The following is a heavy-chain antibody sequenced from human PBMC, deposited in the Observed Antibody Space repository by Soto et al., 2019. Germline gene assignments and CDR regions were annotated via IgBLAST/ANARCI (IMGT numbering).Heavy chain of an antibody. CDR1: AGSISTINYY. Sequence: QVQLQESGPGLVRPSQTLSLTCTVSAGSISTINYYWSWIRQHPEKGLEWIGYISYSGSTFYHSSLKSRVTISLATSKNQFSLTLTSVTAADTAVYYCARSAQWDGFDPWGQGTMVTVSS. CDR2: ISYSGST. J-gene: IGHJ3*01. CDR3: ARSAQWDGFDP. D-gene: IGHD2-8*01. V-gene: IGHV4-31*03.